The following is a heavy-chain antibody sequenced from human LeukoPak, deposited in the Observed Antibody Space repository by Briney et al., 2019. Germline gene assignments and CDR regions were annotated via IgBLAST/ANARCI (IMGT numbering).Heavy chain of an antibody. J-gene: IGHJ5*02. Sequence: SVKVSCKASGFTFTSSAMQWVRQARGQRLEWMGWIVVGSGNTNYAQKFQERVTITRDMTTSTTYMELSSLRSEDTAVYYCGAVTSDAERNWFDPWGPGTLVTVSS. D-gene: IGHD6-6*01. V-gene: IGHV1-58*02. CDR1: GFTFTSSA. CDR3: GAVTSDAERNWFDP. CDR2: IVVGSGNT.